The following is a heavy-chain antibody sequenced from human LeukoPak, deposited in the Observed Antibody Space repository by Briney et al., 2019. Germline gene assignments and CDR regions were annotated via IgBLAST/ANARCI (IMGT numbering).Heavy chain of an antibody. Sequence: GGSLRLSCAASGFSFSSYAMSWVRQAPGKGLEWVSAISGSGTNTYYADSVRGRFTISRDNSKNTVYLQMNNLRAEDTAVYYCAKDREGRSRGGTGAFDIWGQGTMVTVPS. V-gene: IGHV3-23*01. CDR3: AKDREGRSRGGTGAFDI. CDR1: GFSFSSYA. D-gene: IGHD1-14*01. CDR2: ISGSGTNT. J-gene: IGHJ3*02.